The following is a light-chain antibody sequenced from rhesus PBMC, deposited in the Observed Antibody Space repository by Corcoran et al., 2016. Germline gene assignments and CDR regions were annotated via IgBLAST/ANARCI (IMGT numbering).Light chain of an antibody. CDR2: ADR. V-gene: IGLV3-40*01. CDR3: QGWDSGSDHLV. Sequence: SYDLTQPRSVSVSPGQTARITCARDNIGTETVQWYRQKPPQAPVLVIYADRDRPSGIPERFSGSNSGKNATLTISGVEAGDEADYYCQGWDSGSDHLVFGSGTKLTVL. J-gene: IGLJ6*01. CDR1: NIGTET.